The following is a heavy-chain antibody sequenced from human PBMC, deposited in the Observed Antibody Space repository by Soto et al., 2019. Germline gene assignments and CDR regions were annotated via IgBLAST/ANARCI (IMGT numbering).Heavy chain of an antibody. D-gene: IGHD2-15*01. CDR1: GFTFSSYA. CDR3: AKGSLPGYCSGGSCFAFDI. Sequence: GGSLRLSCAASGFTFSSYAMSWVRQAPGKGLEWVSAISGSGGSTYYADSVKGRFTISRDNSKNTLYLQMNSLRAEDTAVYYCAKGSLPGYCSGGSCFAFDIWGQGTMVTVSS. V-gene: IGHV3-23*01. CDR2: ISGSGGST. J-gene: IGHJ3*02.